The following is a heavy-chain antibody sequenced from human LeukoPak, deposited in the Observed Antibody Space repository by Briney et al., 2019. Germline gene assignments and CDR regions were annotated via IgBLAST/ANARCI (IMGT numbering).Heavy chain of an antibody. J-gene: IGHJ4*02. CDR2: INHSGST. Sequence: SETLSLTCAVCGGSFSGYYWSWIRQPPGKGLEWIGEINHSGSTNYNPSLKSRVTISVDTSKNQFSLKLSSVTAADTAVYYCARGFDIAPYIDYWGQGTLVTVSS. D-gene: IGHD2-15*01. CDR3: ARGFDIAPYIDY. V-gene: IGHV4-34*01. CDR1: GGSFSGYY.